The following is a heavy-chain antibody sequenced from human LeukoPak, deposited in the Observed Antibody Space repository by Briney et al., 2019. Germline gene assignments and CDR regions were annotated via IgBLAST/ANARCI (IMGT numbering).Heavy chain of an antibody. D-gene: IGHD6-19*01. CDR1: GYTFTGYY. CDR2: INPNSGAT. V-gene: IGHV1-2*02. J-gene: IGHJ5*02. Sequence: ASVRVSCKASGYTFTGYYMHWARQAPGQGLEWMGWINPNSGATNYAQRFQRRVTVTRDTSISTAYMKLGRLTSDDTAGYYCARGGYSSGGSLGFGPWGQGTPVTVSS. CDR3: ARGGYSSGGSLGFGP.